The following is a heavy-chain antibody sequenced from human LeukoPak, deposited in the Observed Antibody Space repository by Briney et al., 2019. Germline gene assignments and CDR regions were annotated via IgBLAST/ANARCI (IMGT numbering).Heavy chain of an antibody. CDR1: GGSISSYY. Sequence: SETLSLTCTVSGGSISSYYWSWIRQPPGKGLEWIGYICYSGSTNYNPSLKSRVTISVDTSKNQFSLKLSSVTAADTAVYYCARGDTYYYDSSGYYHNWFDPWGQGTLVTVSS. J-gene: IGHJ5*02. CDR3: ARGDTYYYDSSGYYHNWFDP. CDR2: ICYSGST. V-gene: IGHV4-59*01. D-gene: IGHD3-22*01.